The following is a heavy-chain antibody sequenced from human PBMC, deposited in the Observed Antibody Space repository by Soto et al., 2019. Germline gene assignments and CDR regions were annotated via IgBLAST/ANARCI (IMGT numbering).Heavy chain of an antibody. CDR2: IYHSGST. D-gene: IGHD6-19*01. J-gene: IGHJ4*02. Sequence: PSETLSLTCAVSGGSISSSNWWSWVRQPPGKGLEWIGEIYHSGSTNYNPSLKSRVTISVDKSKNQFSLKLSSVTAADTAVYYCAKEMGIAVAGSGEVDYWGQGTLVTVSS. CDR1: GGSISSSNW. V-gene: IGHV4-4*02. CDR3: AKEMGIAVAGSGEVDY.